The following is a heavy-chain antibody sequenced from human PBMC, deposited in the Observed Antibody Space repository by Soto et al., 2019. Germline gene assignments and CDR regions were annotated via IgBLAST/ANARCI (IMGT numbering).Heavy chain of an antibody. V-gene: IGHV6-1*01. J-gene: IGHJ6*02. CDR3: VRTGPTVSSYYYGMDV. CDR2: TYYRSKWYN. Sequence: SETLSLTCAISGDSVSSNSAAWNWIRQSPSRGLEWLGRTYYRSKWYNDYAVSVKSRITINPDTSKNQFSLQLNSVTPEDMALYYCVRTGPTVSSYYYGMDVWGQGTTVTVSS. D-gene: IGHD4-17*01. CDR1: GDSVSSNSAA.